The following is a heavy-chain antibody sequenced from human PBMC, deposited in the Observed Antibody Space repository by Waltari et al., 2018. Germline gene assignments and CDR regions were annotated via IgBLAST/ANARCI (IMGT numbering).Heavy chain of an antibody. J-gene: IGHJ6*03. Sequence: QLQLQESGTGLVKPSETLSLTCTVPGGSISSSSYYWGWIRQPPGKGLEWIGSIYYSGGTYYNPSLKSRVTISVDTSKTQFSLKLGSVTAADTAVYYCARHGYCSGGSCYDYYYMDVWGKGTTVTVSS. V-gene: IGHV4-39*01. CDR1: GGSISSSSYY. CDR2: IYYSGGT. D-gene: IGHD2-15*01. CDR3: ARHGYCSGGSCYDYYYMDV.